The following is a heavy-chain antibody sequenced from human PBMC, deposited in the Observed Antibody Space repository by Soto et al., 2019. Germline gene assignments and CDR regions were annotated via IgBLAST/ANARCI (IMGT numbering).Heavy chain of an antibody. V-gene: IGHV3-53*01. CDR3: ARDHGDGYNYGFDF. CDR2: IYIGSSI. Sequence: GSLRLSCAASGFTVSSNYMSWVRQTPGKGLEWVSIIYIGSSIYYADSVKGRFTISRDNSKNTLSLQMNNLRAEDTAVYYCARDHGDGYNYGFDFWGRGTLVTVSS. J-gene: IGHJ4*02. D-gene: IGHD5-12*01. CDR1: GFTVSSNY.